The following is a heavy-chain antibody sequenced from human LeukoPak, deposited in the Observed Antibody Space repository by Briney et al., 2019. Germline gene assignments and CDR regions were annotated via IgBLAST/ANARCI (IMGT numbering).Heavy chain of an antibody. V-gene: IGHV3-23*01. CDR3: AKAYYDFWSGYFDY. CDR2: ISGSGGST. D-gene: IGHD3-3*01. Sequence: GGSLRLSCAASGFTFSSYSMNWVRQAPGKGLEWVSAISGSGGSTYYADSVKGRFTISRDNSKNTLYLQMNSLRAEDTAVYYCAKAYYDFWSGYFDYWGQGTLVTVSS. CDR1: GFTFSSYS. J-gene: IGHJ4*02.